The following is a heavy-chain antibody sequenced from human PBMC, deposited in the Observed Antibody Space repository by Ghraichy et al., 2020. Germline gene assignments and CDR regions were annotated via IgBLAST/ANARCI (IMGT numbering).Heavy chain of an antibody. V-gene: IGHV4-39*01. CDR2: LYYGASS. Sequence: SETLSLTCTVSGGSIGSSGYYWGWIRQPPGKGLEWIGSLYYGASSYYNPSLKSRVTISMYTPNNQFSLKLSSVTAADTAIYYCARVGARAAAGVIDYWGQGWLVTVTS. CDR1: GGSIGSSGYY. CDR3: ARVGARAAAGVIDY. J-gene: IGHJ4*02. D-gene: IGHD6-13*01.